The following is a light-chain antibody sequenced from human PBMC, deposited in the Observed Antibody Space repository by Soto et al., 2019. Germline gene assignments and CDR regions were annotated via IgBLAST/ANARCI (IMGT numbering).Light chain of an antibody. CDR3: QQYTSYPLT. CDR1: QSISSW. V-gene: IGKV1-5*03. J-gene: IGKJ4*01. CDR2: KAS. Sequence: DIQMTQSPSTLSASVGDRVTITCRASQSISSWLAWHQQKSGKAPKLLIYKASNLESGVPSRFSGSGSGTEFTLTISSLQPDGFATYYCQQYTSYPLTFGGGTKVEIK.